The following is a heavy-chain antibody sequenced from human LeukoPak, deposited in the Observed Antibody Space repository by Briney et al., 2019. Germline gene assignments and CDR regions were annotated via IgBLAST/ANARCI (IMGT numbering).Heavy chain of an antibody. CDR3: ANSQLGPYYYGMDV. V-gene: IGHV4-30-4*01. J-gene: IGHJ6*02. D-gene: IGHD6-6*01. CDR2: IYYSGST. CDR1: GGSISSGDYY. Sequence: SQTLSLTCSVSGGSISSGDYYWSWIRQPPGKGLEWIGYIYYSGSTYYNPSLKSRVTISVDTSKNQFSLKLSSVTAADTAMYYCANSQLGPYYYGMDVWGQGTTVTVSS.